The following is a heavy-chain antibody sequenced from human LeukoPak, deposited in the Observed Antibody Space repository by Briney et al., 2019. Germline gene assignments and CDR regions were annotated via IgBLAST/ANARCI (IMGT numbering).Heavy chain of an antibody. V-gene: IGHV4-59*08. CDR2: IYYSGST. CDR1: GGSISSYY. Sequence: SETLSLTCTVSGGSISSYYWSWIRQPPGKGLEWIGYIYYSGSTNYNPSLKSRVTISVGTSKNQFSLKLSSVTAADTAVYYCARGRSRGYSYGIFDYWGQGTLVTVSS. CDR3: ARGRSRGYSYGIFDY. J-gene: IGHJ4*02. D-gene: IGHD5-18*01.